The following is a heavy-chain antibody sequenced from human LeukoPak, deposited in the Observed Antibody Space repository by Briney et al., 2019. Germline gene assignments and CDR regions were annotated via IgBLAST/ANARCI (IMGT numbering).Heavy chain of an antibody. CDR2: IKQDGSEK. J-gene: IGHJ4*02. CDR1: GFTFSSYW. V-gene: IGHV3-7*01. D-gene: IGHD1-26*01. CDR3: ARGYWQLGY. Sequence: RSLRLSCAVSGFTFSSYWMSWVRQAPGKGLEWVANIKQDGSEKYYVDSVKGRFTISRDNAKNSLYLQMNSLRAEDTAVYYCARGYWQLGYWGQGTLVTVSS.